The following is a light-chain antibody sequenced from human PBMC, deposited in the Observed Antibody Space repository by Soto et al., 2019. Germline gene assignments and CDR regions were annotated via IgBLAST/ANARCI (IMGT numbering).Light chain of an antibody. CDR2: RAS. CDR1: QNIVNY. Sequence: DIQMTQSPSSLSGSVGDRVTISCRASQNIVNYLHWYQRKPGTAPRLLISRASTVRSGVPPRFSGSGSGRDFTLTISSLRPEDIGTYFCQQTYSIPWTFVPGTRVEI. J-gene: IGKJ1*01. V-gene: IGKV1-39*01. CDR3: QQTYSIPWT.